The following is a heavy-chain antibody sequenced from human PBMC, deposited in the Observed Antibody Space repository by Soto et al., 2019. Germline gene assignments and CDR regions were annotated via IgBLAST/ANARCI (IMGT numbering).Heavy chain of an antibody. J-gene: IGHJ6*02. CDR3: AREGGGPYYYDSSGPPGMDV. D-gene: IGHD3-22*01. V-gene: IGHV1-69*06. CDR2: IIPIFGTA. Sequence: GASVKVSCKASGGTFSSYAISWVRQAPGQGLEWMGGIIPIFGTANYAQKFQGRVTITADKSTSTAYMELSSLRSEVTAVYYCAREGGGPYYYDSSGPPGMDVWGQGTTVTVSS. CDR1: GGTFSSYA.